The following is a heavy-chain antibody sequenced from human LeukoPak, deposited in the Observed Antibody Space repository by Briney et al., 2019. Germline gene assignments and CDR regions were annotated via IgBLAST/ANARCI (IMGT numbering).Heavy chain of an antibody. CDR1: GFTFSSYG. D-gene: IGHD6-13*01. J-gene: IGHJ4*02. CDR3: AKGRDSRDFDY. Sequence: GGSLRLSCAASGFTFSSYGMHWVRQAPGKGLEWVAVISYDGSNKYYADSVKGRFTISRDNSKNTLYLQMNSLRAEGTAVYYCAKGRDSRDFDYWGQGTLVTVSS. CDR2: ISYDGSNK. V-gene: IGHV3-30*18.